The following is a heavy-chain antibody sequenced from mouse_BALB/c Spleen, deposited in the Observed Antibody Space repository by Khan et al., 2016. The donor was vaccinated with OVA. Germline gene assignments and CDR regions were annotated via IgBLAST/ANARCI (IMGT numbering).Heavy chain of an antibody. CDR1: GFSLSRYS. CDR3: ARKKYGNYVSMDY. CDR2: IWSGGST. Sequence: QVQLKESGPGLVAPSQSLSITCTVSGFSLSRYSVHWVRQPPGKGLEWLGMIWSGGSTDYNSALKSRLSISKDNSKSQVFLTMNSQLTDDKAMYYCARKKYGNYVSMDYWGQGTSVTVSS. J-gene: IGHJ4*01. V-gene: IGHV2-6-4*01. D-gene: IGHD2-10*02.